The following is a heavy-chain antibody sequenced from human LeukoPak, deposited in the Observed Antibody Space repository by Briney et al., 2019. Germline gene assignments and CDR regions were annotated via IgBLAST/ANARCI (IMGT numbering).Heavy chain of an antibody. V-gene: IGHV3-74*01. Sequence: GGSLRLSCAASGFTFSSYWMHWVRQAPGKGLVWVSRIDSDGSSTSYADSVKGRFTISRDNAKNTLYLQMNSLRAEDTAVYYCASERAYQLQYPSPFDYWGQGTLVTVSS. CDR1: GFTFSSYW. CDR3: ASERAYQLQYPSPFDY. D-gene: IGHD2-2*02. CDR2: IDSDGSST. J-gene: IGHJ4*02.